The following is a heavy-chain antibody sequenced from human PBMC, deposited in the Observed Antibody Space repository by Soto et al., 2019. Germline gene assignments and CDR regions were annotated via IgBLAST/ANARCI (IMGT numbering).Heavy chain of an antibody. CDR1: GGCICSYY. Sequence: SQPLSVKRLVGGGCICSYYSNRIQQPPGKGMEWIGYIYYSGSTNYNPSLKSRVTISVDTSKNQFSLKLSSVTAAETAVYYCARRAAARHPLFDPWGQGTLVTVSS. CDR3: ARRAAARHPLFDP. V-gene: IGHV4-59*01. D-gene: IGHD6-6*01. CDR2: IYYSGST. J-gene: IGHJ5*02.